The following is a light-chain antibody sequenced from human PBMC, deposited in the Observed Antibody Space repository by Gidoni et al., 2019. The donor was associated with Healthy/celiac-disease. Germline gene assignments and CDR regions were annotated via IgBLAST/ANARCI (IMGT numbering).Light chain of an antibody. J-gene: IGKJ1*01. V-gene: IGKV3-11*01. CDR1: QCVSSY. CDR3: QQRSNWPPT. CDR2: DAS. Sequence: EILLTQSPATLSLSPGERPTLSCRASQCVSSYLAWYQQKPGQAPRLLIYDASNRATGIPARFSGSGSGTDFTLTISSLEPEDFAVYYCQQRSNWPPTFGQGTKVEIK.